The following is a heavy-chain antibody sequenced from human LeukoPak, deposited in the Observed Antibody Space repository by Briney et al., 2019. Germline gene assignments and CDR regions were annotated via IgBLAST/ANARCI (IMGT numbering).Heavy chain of an antibody. J-gene: IGHJ4*02. CDR3: ARVWNSYGQKAPGY. CDR2: ISSSSKYI. Sequence: PGGSLRLSCAASEFTFSSYNMNWVRQAPGKGLEWVSSISSSSKYIYYADSVKGRFTISRDNAKNSLYLQMNSLRAEDTAVYYCARVWNSYGQKAPGYWGQGTLVTVSS. CDR1: EFTFSSYN. D-gene: IGHD5-18*01. V-gene: IGHV3-21*01.